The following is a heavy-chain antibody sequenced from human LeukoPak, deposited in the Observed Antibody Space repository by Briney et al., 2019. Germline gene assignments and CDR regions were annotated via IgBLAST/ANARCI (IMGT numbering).Heavy chain of an antibody. J-gene: IGHJ4*02. V-gene: IGHV5-51*01. Sequence: GESLKISCKGSGYSFTNYWIAWVRQMPGKGLEWMGSIYPGDSDTRYSPSFEGQVTISVDQSVTTAYLQLSSLKASDTAMYYCARRSGAYDYFLHYWGQGTLVTVSS. CDR2: IYPGDSDT. CDR1: GYSFTNYW. CDR3: ARRSGAYDYFLHY. D-gene: IGHD3-16*01.